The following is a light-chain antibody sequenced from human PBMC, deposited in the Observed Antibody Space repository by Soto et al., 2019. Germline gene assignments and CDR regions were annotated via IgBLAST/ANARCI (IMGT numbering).Light chain of an antibody. CDR3: QQSYNTPRT. V-gene: IGKV1-39*01. Sequence: DIQMTQAPSSLSAYVGDRVTITCRASQSISRYLNWYQQKPGKAPKLLIYSASSLESGVPSRFSGSGSGTDFTLTISSLQPDDFATYYCQQSYNTPRTFGQGTKVEIK. CDR1: QSISRY. J-gene: IGKJ1*01. CDR2: SAS.